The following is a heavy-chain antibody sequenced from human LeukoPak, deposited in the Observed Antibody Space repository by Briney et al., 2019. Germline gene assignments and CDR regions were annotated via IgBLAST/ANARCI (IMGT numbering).Heavy chain of an antibody. V-gene: IGHV3-21*01. CDR1: GFTFSSYS. CDR3: ARASTYYYDSSGYYPFDY. CDR2: ISISSTYI. J-gene: IGHJ4*02. Sequence: GGSLRLSCAASGFTFSSYSMNWVRQAPGKGLEWVSSISISSTYIYYADSVKGPFTISRDNAKNSLYLEMNSLRAEDTDVYYCARASTYYYDSSGYYPFDYWGQGTLVTVSS. D-gene: IGHD3-22*01.